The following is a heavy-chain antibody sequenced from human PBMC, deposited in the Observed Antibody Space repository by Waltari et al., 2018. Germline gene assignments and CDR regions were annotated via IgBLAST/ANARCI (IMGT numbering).Heavy chain of an antibody. Sequence: EVQLLQSGAEVKKPGTPVKIYCKVSGDTFTDNYIHRIQQAPGQGLQWIGLLDPEDGQAVDAEKCQGRGTMTADTSIHTAYMELTSLTSEDTAFYYCAAALGGGISASRPFHFWGQGTMITVSS. V-gene: IGHV1-69-2*01. CDR1: GDTFTDNY. J-gene: IGHJ3*01. D-gene: IGHD3-10*01. CDR3: AAALGGGISASRPFHF. CDR2: LDPEDGQA.